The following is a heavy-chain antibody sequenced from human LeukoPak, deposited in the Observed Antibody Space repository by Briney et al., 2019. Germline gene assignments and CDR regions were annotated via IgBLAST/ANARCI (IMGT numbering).Heavy chain of an antibody. CDR2: VGVSGGST. V-gene: IGHV3-23*01. CDR3: ARRNFFDY. J-gene: IGHJ4*02. Sequence: GGSLRLSCAASGFTFSTHAMSWVRQAPGKGLEWVSAVGVSGGSTYYADSVKGRFTISRDNSNNTLYLQMNSLRAEDTALYYCARRNFFDYWGQGTLVTVSS. CDR1: GFTFSTHA.